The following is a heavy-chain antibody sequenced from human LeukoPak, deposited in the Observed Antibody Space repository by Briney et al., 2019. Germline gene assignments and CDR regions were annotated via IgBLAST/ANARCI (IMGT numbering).Heavy chain of an antibody. D-gene: IGHD5-12*01. V-gene: IGHV3-13*01. CDR2: IGTAGDT. J-gene: IGHJ4*02. CDR1: GFTFSSYD. CDR3: ARASSGYDSTYYFDY. Sequence: GGSLRLSCAASGFTFSSYDMHWVRQATGKGLEWVSAIGTAGDTYYPGSVKGRFTISRENAENSLYLQMNSLRAGDTAVNYCARASSGYDSTYYFDYWGQGTLVTVSS.